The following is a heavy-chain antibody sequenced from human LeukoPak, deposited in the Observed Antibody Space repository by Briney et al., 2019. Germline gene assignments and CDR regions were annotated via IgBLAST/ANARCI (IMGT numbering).Heavy chain of an antibody. CDR2: INPNSGDT. J-gene: IGHJ4*02. V-gene: IGHV1-2*02. CDR3: ARGEVKLGYDY. CDR1: GYTFSDYY. D-gene: IGHD5-12*01. Sequence: ASVKVSCKTSGYTFSDYYIHWVRQAPGQGLEWMGWINPNSGDTNYAQKFQGRVTMTRDTAISTAYMELSRLRSDDTAVYYCARGEVKLGYDYWGQGTQVTVSS.